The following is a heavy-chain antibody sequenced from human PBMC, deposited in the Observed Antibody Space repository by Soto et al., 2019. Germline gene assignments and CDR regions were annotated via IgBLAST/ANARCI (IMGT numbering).Heavy chain of an antibody. Sequence: EVQLVESGGGLIQPGGSLRLSCAVSGFTVSNNYMSWVRQAPGKGLEGVSVIYSGGYTAYGDSVKGRFTISRDNSKNNQYLQRNTLRADDPAGLYGARRRGGGGYWGQGTLVTVSS. CDR2: IYSGGYT. CDR3: ARRRGGGGY. V-gene: IGHV3-53*01. CDR1: GFTVSNNY. D-gene: IGHD3-10*01. J-gene: IGHJ4*02.